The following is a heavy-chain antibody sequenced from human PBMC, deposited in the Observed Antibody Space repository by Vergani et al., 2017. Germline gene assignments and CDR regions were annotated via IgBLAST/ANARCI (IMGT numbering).Heavy chain of an antibody. D-gene: IGHD3-3*01. CDR1: GYTFTSYD. J-gene: IGHJ6*03. CDR3: ARAGRYYDFWSGYYSPYYYYMDV. CDR2: MNPNSGNT. Sequence: QVQLVQSGAEVKKPGASVKVSCKASGYTFTSYDINWVRQATGQGLEWMGWMNPNSGNTGYAQKFQGRVTMTRNTSISTAYMELSSLRSEDTAVYYCARAGRYYDFWSGYYSPYYYYMDVWGKGP. V-gene: IGHV1-8*01.